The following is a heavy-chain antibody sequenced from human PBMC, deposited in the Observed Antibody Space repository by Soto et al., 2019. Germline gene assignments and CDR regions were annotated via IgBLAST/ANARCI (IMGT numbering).Heavy chain of an antibody. CDR3: ARVGKAYDSSGPSAFDI. D-gene: IGHD3-22*01. CDR2: IYTSGST. V-gene: IGHV4-4*07. CDR1: SGSIISYY. Sequence: HSDSLSITCTVSSGSIISYYWSWIRQPAGKGLEWIGRIYTSGSTNYNPSLKSRVTMSVDTSKNQFSLKLSSVTAADTAVYYCARVGKAYDSSGPSAFDIWGQGKMVTVSS. J-gene: IGHJ3*02.